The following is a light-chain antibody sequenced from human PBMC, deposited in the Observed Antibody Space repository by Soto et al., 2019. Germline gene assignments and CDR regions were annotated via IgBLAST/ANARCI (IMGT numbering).Light chain of an antibody. CDR1: QSVSSN. V-gene: IGKV3D-15*01. J-gene: IGKJ4*01. CDR2: GAS. CDR3: QQYNNWPLT. Sequence: EIVMTQSPATLSVSPGERATLSCRASQSVSSNLAWYQQKPGQAPRLLIYGASPRATGFPARFSGSGSGTEFTLTISSLQSEDFAVYYCQQYNNWPLTFGGGTKVEIK.